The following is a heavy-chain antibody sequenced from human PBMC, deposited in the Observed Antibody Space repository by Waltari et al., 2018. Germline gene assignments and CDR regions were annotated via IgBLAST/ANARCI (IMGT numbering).Heavy chain of an antibody. J-gene: IGHJ5*02. CDR1: GYTFTSYD. D-gene: IGHD6-13*01. V-gene: IGHV1-8*01. Sequence: QVQLVQSGAEVKKPGASVKVSCKASGYTFTSYDINWVRQATGQGVEWRGWMNPNSGNTGYAQKFQDRVIMTTNTSISTAYMELSSLRSEDTAVYYCARGAAAVKGANWFDPWGQGTLVIVSS. CDR2: MNPNSGNT. CDR3: ARGAAAVKGANWFDP.